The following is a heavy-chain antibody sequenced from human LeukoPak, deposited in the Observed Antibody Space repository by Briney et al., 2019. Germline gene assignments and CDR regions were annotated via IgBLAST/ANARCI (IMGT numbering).Heavy chain of an antibody. CDR2: IKEDGSEK. CDR3: ARGIGERYCSSTSCYDYMDV. D-gene: IGHD2-2*01. V-gene: IGHV3-7*01. J-gene: IGHJ6*03. Sequence: GGSLRLSCAASGFIFTDYWMYWVRQAPGRGLAWVANIKEDGSEKNYVDSVEGRFTISRDNAKNSLYLQMNSLRAEDTAVYYCARGIGERYCSSTSCYDYMDVWGKGTTVTVSS. CDR1: GFIFTDYW.